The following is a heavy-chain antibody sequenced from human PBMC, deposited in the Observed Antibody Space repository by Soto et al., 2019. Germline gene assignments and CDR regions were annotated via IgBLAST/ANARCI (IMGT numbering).Heavy chain of an antibody. D-gene: IGHD6-19*01. CDR3: ARIAVAGTGNWFDP. CDR1: GGSISSSNW. Sequence: PSETLSLTCAVSGGSISSSNWWSWVRQPPGKGLEWIGEIYHSGSTNYNPSLKSRVTISVDKSKNQFSLKLSSVTAADTAVYYCARIAVAGTGNWFDPWGQGTLVTVSS. CDR2: IYHSGST. V-gene: IGHV4-4*02. J-gene: IGHJ5*02.